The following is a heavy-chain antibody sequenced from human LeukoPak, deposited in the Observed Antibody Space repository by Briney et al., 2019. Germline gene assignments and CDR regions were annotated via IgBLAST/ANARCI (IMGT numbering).Heavy chain of an antibody. J-gene: IGHJ6*03. Sequence: SETLSLTCAVYDGSFSDFYWTWVRQPPGEGLEWIGEINRSGSTNSNPSLKSRVTMSVDTSKNQFSLHLSSVTAADTAVYYCARAVTTLTTTYFYYYHMDVWGQGATVTVSS. CDR1: DGSFSDFY. CDR2: INRSGST. CDR3: ARAVTTLTTTYFYYYHMDV. D-gene: IGHD4-11*01. V-gene: IGHV4-34*01.